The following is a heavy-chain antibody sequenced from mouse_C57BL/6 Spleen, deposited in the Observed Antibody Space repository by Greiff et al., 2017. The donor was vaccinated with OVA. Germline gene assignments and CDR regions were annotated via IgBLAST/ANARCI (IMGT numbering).Heavy chain of an antibody. D-gene: IGHD3-3*01. CDR2: IDPSDSYT. Sequence: QVQLQQPGAELVRPGTSVKLSCKASGYTFTSYWMHWVKQRPGQGLEWIGVIDPSDSYTNYNQKFKDKATLTVDKSSSTAYMQLSSLTSEDSAVYYCAREEGTSFDYWGQGTTLTVSS. CDR3: AREEGTSFDY. V-gene: IGHV1-59*01. CDR1: GYTFTSYW. J-gene: IGHJ2*01.